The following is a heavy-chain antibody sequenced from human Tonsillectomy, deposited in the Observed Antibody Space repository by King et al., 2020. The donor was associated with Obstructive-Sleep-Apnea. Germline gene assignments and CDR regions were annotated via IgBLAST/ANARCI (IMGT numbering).Heavy chain of an antibody. CDR3: ARTGNSSGWFRD. D-gene: IGHD6-19*01. CDR1: GFTFSDSY. CDR2: ISSSGNPK. V-gene: IGHV3-11*01. Sequence: VQLVASGGGLVTPGGSLRLSCAASGFTFSDSYMSWIRQAPGKGLEWVSYISSSGNPKYYADSVKGRFTISRDNAKNALYLQMNSLRAEDTAVYYCARTGNSSGWFRDWGQGTLVTVSS. J-gene: IGHJ4*02.